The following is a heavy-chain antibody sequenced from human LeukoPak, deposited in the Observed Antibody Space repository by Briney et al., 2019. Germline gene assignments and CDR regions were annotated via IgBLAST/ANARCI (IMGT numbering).Heavy chain of an antibody. D-gene: IGHD3-3*01. J-gene: IGHJ6*02. CDR3: ATSGKRWYYDFWNAYYYYGMDV. V-gene: IGHV1-8*01. CDR1: GYTFTSYD. CDR2: MNPNSGNT. Sequence: ASVKVSCKDSGYTFTSYDINWVRQATGQGLEWMGWMNPNSGNTGYAQKFQGRVTMTRNTSISTAYMELSSLRSEDTAVYYCATSGKRWYYDFWNAYYYYGMDVWGQGTTVTVSS.